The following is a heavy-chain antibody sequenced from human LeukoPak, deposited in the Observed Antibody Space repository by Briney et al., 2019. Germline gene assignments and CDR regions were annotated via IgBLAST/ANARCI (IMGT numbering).Heavy chain of an antibody. J-gene: IGHJ4*02. V-gene: IGHV3-53*01. D-gene: IGHD3-3*01. CDR1: GVTVSSNY. Sequence: GGSLRLSCAASGVTVSSNYMSWVRQAPGKGLEWVSVIYSGGSTYYADSVKGRFTISRDNSKNTLYLQMNSLRAEDTAVYYCAGAPEWLVYYFDYWGQGTLVTVSS. CDR2: IYSGGST. CDR3: AGAPEWLVYYFDY.